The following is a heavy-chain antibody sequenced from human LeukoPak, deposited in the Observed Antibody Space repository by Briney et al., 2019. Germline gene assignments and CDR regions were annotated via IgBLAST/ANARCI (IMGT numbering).Heavy chain of an antibody. CDR1: GFTFSSYS. D-gene: IGHD1-14*01. J-gene: IGHJ4*02. V-gene: IGHV3-74*01. CDR3: VRDLGSTFDF. Sequence: GGSLRLSCEASGFTFSSYSMHWVCQAPGKGLVWVSHINSVGSTTNYADSVKGRFTISRDNAKNTLFLQLNSLSAEDTAVYFCVRDLGSTFDFWGQRTLVTVSS. CDR2: INSVGSTT.